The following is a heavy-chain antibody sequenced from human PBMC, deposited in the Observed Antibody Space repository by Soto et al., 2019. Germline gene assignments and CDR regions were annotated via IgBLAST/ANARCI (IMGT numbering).Heavy chain of an antibody. Sequence: SVKVSCKASGGTFSTYAISWVRQAPGQGLEWMGGIIPIFGTAKYAQKFQGRVTITADESTSTAYMELSSLRSEDTAVYYCAREIFGVIISGGRDAFDIWGQGTMVTVSS. CDR3: AREIFGVIISGGRDAFDI. CDR1: GGTFSTYA. CDR2: IIPIFGTA. J-gene: IGHJ3*02. V-gene: IGHV1-69*13. D-gene: IGHD3-3*01.